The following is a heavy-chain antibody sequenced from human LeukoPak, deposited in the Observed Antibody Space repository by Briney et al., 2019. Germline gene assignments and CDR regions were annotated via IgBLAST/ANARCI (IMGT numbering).Heavy chain of an antibody. CDR1: GFTFSSYE. D-gene: IGHD3-22*01. Sequence: GGSLRLSCAASGFTFSSYEMNWVRQAPGKGLEWVSYISSSGSTIYYADSVKGRFTISRDNSKNTLYLQMNSLRAEDTAVYYCAKDDYYDTSGYRDWGQGTLVTVSS. CDR3: AKDDYYDTSGYRD. V-gene: IGHV3-48*03. J-gene: IGHJ4*02. CDR2: ISSSGSTI.